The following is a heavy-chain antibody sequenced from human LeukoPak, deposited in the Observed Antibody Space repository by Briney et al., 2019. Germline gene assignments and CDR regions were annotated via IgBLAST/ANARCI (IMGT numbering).Heavy chain of an antibody. V-gene: IGHV3-30-3*01. CDR3: ARALDEGARFDN. CDR1: GFTFSTYA. Sequence: GRSLRLSCTASGFTFSTYAMHWVRRAPGKGLEWVAVISYDGTIQYYADSMKGRFTNCRDNSKNTLYLQMNSPTAEDTAVYYCARALDEGARFDNWGRGTPVTVSS. CDR2: ISYDGTIQ. J-gene: IGHJ4*02.